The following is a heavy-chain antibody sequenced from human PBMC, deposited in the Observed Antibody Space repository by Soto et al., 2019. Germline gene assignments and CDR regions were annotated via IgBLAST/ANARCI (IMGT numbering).Heavy chain of an antibody. CDR2: IFHDGTA. J-gene: IGHJ4*02. V-gene: IGHV4-39*07. CDR3: ARLVYDTRLNYMYFDF. Sequence: SETLSLTCTVSGGSISSGAYYWGWVRQSPQRGLEYIGEIFHDGTANYYPSFERRVAMSVDTSRNQFSLKLTSVTAADTAVYFCARLVYDTRLNYMYFDFWGPGTLVTVSS. CDR1: GGSISSGAYY. D-gene: IGHD3-10*01.